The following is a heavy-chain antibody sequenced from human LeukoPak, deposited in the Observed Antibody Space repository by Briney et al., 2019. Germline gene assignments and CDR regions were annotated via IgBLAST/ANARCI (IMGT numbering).Heavy chain of an antibody. CDR3: ARHVKWLVGGFDY. V-gene: IGHV4-34*01. CDR2: INHSGST. D-gene: IGHD6-19*01. J-gene: IGHJ4*02. CDR1: GGSFSGYY. Sequence: SETLALTCAVYGGSFSGYYWSWIRQPPGKGLEWIGEINHSGSTNYNPSLKSRVTISVDTSKNQFSLKLSSVTAADTAVYYCARHVKWLVGGFDYWGQGTLVTVSS.